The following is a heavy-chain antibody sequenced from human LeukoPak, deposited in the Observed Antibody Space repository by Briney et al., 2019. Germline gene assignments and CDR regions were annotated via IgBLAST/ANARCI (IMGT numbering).Heavy chain of an antibody. Sequence: SETLSLTCTVSGGSISSSSYYWGWIRQPPGKGLEWIGSIYYSGSTYYNPSLKSRVTISVDTSKNQFSLKLSSVTAADTAVYYCARHRAVSVVGNFYFDYWGQGTLVTVSS. CDR2: IYYSGST. D-gene: IGHD1-26*01. J-gene: IGHJ4*02. V-gene: IGHV4-39*01. CDR3: ARHRAVSVVGNFYFDY. CDR1: GGSISSSSYY.